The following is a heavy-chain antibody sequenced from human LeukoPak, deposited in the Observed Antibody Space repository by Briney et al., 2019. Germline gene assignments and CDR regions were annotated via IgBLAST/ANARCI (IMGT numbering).Heavy chain of an antibody. Sequence: SETLSLTCTVSGGSISSSSYYWGWIRQPPGKGLEWIGSIYYSGSTYYNPSLKSRVTISVDTSKNQFSLKLSSVTAADTAVYYCARHRAVSVVGNFYFDYWGQGTLVTVSS. CDR2: IYYSGST. D-gene: IGHD1-26*01. J-gene: IGHJ4*02. V-gene: IGHV4-39*01. CDR3: ARHRAVSVVGNFYFDY. CDR1: GGSISSSSYY.